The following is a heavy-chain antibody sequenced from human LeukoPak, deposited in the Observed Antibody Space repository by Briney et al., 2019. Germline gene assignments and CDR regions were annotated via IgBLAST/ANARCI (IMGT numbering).Heavy chain of an antibody. V-gene: IGHV4-59*08. D-gene: IGHD6-25*01. J-gene: IGHJ4*02. Sequence: SETLSLTCTVSGGSISTYYWTWIRQPPGKGLEWIGYVFYTGSTSYNPSLKSRLTISVDTSKNQFSLKVSSVTAADTAVYYCARGRIRKQRLTSFDYWGQGTLVTVSS. CDR3: ARGRIRKQRLTSFDY. CDR1: GGSISTYY. CDR2: VFYTGST.